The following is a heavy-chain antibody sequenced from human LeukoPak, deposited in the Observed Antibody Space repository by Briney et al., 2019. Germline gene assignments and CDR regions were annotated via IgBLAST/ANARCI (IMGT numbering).Heavy chain of an antibody. J-gene: IGHJ4*02. V-gene: IGHV3-30*18. Sequence: PGGSLRLSCAASGFTFSSYGMHWVRQAPGKGLEWVAVISYDGSNKYYADPVKGRFTISRDNSKNTLYLQMNSLRAEDTAVYYCAKDGVNWNSFDYWGQGTLVTVSS. D-gene: IGHD1-20*01. CDR3: AKDGVNWNSFDY. CDR1: GFTFSSYG. CDR2: ISYDGSNK.